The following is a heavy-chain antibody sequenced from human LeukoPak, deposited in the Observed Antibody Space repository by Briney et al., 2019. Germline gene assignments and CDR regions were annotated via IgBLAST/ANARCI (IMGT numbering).Heavy chain of an antibody. Sequence: SETLSLTCTVSNASISSNTYYRAWIRQPPGKGLEYIGSINYRGSTYYNPSLKSRVTLSVDTSKNQFSLKLRSVTAADTAVYYCAREDAEQMDNSFDIWGQGTMVTVSS. V-gene: IGHV4-39*07. CDR3: AREDAEQMDNSFDI. J-gene: IGHJ3*02. CDR1: NASISSNTYY. CDR2: INYRGST. D-gene: IGHD5-24*01.